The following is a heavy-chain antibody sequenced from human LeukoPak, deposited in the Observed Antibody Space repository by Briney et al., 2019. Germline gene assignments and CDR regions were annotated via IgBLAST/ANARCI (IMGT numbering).Heavy chain of an antibody. CDR2: ISPSGGGT. Sequence: GGSLRLSCAASGFTFSSYGMNWVRQAPGKGLEWVSGISPSGGGTYYADSVKGRFTISRDDSKNTLSLQMNSLRVEDTAVYYCAQDLAWGAFDHWSQGTLVTVSS. J-gene: IGHJ4*02. CDR3: AQDLAWGAFDH. CDR1: GFTFSSYG. V-gene: IGHV3-23*01. D-gene: IGHD7-27*01.